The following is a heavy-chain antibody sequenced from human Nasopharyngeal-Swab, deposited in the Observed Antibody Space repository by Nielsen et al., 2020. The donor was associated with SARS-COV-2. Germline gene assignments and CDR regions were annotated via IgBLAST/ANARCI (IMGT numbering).Heavy chain of an antibody. J-gene: IGHJ4*02. Sequence: GEPLKISCAASGFTFSSYGMHWVRQAPGKGLEWVAVISYDGSNKYYADSVKGRFTISRDNSKNTLYLQMNSLRAEDTAVYYCAKASRGGGYDYVSYWGQGTLVTVSS. V-gene: IGHV3-30*18. D-gene: IGHD5-12*01. CDR2: ISYDGSNK. CDR3: AKASRGGGYDYVSY. CDR1: GFTFSSYG.